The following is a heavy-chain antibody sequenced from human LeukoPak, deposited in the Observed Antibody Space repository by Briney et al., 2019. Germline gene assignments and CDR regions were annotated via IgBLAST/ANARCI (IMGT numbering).Heavy chain of an antibody. Sequence: GRSLRLPCAASGFTFSSYAMHWVRQAPGKGLEWVAVISYDGSNKYYADSVKGRFTISRDNSKNTLYLQMNSLRAEDAAVYYCAGTDYWGQGTLVTVSS. CDR3: AGTDY. CDR1: GFTFSSYA. J-gene: IGHJ4*02. D-gene: IGHD1-26*01. CDR2: ISYDGSNK. V-gene: IGHV3-30*04.